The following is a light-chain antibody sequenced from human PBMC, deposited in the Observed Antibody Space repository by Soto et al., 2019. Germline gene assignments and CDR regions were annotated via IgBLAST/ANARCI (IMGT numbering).Light chain of an antibody. CDR3: QQYGSSPLT. Sequence: EIVLTQSPGTLSLSPGERATLSCRASQSVSSNYLAWYQQKPGQAPRLLIHGASRRATDIPDRFGGSGTGTDFTLTISRLEPEDFAMYYCQQYGSSPLTFGGGTKVEIK. V-gene: IGKV3-20*01. CDR2: GAS. CDR1: QSVSSNY. J-gene: IGKJ4*01.